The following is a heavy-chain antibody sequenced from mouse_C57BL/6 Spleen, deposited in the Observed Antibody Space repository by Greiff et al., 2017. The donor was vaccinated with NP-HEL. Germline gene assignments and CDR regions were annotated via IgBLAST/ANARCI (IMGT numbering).Heavy chain of an antibody. V-gene: IGHV1-42*01. D-gene: IGHD1-1*01. CDR1: GYSFTGYY. J-gene: IGHJ2*01. CDR3: ARWGYYGSSPYYFDY. CDR2: INPSTGGT. Sequence: VQLKQSGPELVKPGASVKISCKASGYSFTGYYMNWVKQSPEKSLEWIGEINPSTGGTTYNQKFKAKATLTVDKSSSTAYMQLKSLTSEDSAVYYCARWGYYGSSPYYFDYWGQGTTLTVSS.